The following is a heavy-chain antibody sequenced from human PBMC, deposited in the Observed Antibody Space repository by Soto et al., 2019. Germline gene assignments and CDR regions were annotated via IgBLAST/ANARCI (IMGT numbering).Heavy chain of an antibody. CDR2: IIPIFGTA. V-gene: IGHV1-69*13. CDR1: GGTFSSYA. J-gene: IGHJ4*02. CDR3: ATTAMDRIGPYSY. Sequence: SVKVSCKASGGTFSSYAISWVRQAPGQGLEWMGGIIPIFGTANYAQKFQGRATITADESTSTAYMELSSLRSEDTAVYYCATTAMDRIGPYSYWGQGTLVTVSS. D-gene: IGHD2-2*03.